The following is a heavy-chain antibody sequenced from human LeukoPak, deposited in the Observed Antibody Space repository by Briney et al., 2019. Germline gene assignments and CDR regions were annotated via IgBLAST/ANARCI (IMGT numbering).Heavy chain of an antibody. V-gene: IGHV3-23*01. CDR1: GFTFSGYA. Sequence: GGSLRLSCAASGFTFSGYAMSWVRQAPGKGLEWVSTISSGGGGATYYADSVKGRFTISRDTSKNTLYLQMNSLRAEDTAVYYCAKGGPYSSSWQSDYWGQGTLVTVSS. CDR2: ISSGGGGAT. D-gene: IGHD6-13*01. J-gene: IGHJ4*02. CDR3: AKGGPYSSSWQSDY.